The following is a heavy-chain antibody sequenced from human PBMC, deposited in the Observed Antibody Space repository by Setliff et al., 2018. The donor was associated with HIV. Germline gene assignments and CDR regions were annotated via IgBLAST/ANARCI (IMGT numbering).Heavy chain of an antibody. CDR1: GFTFSNYS. CDR2: ITRSSSYI. D-gene: IGHD3-10*01. V-gene: IGHV3-21*04. J-gene: IGHJ3*02. Sequence: LRLSCAASGFTFSNYSMNWVRQAPGKGLEWVSSITRSSSYIYYAASVKGRFTISRDNAKNSLFLQMNSLRVEDTAVYYCARERGSGNIYAFDIWGQGTMVTVSS. CDR3: ARERGSGNIYAFDI.